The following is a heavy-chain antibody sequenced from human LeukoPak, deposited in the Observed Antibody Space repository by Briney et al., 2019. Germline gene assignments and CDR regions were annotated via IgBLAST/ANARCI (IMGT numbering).Heavy chain of an antibody. J-gene: IGHJ2*01. V-gene: IGHV3-7*01. CDR3: ARTRLLWLAFDL. D-gene: IGHD3-16*01. CDR2: IKQDGSEK. CDR1: GFTLNNSA. Sequence: PGGSLRLSCAASGFTLNNSAMSWVRQAPGKGLEWVANIKQDGSEKYYVDSVKGRFTISRDNAKNSLYLQMNSLRAQDTAVYYCARTRLLWLAFDLWGRGTLVTVSS.